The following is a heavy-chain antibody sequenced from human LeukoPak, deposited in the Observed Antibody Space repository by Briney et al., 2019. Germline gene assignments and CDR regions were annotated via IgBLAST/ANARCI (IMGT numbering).Heavy chain of an antibody. Sequence: GGSLRLSCAASGFTFSTSWMTWVRQAPGKGLEWVASINGDGSEIHYVDSVKGRFTISRDNAKNSLYLQMNSLRAEDTAVYSCARGADGVSSNSRGWFDPWGQGTLVTVSS. V-gene: IGHV3-7*01. CDR3: ARGADGVSSNSRGWFDP. CDR2: INGDGSEI. D-gene: IGHD2-15*01. CDR1: GFTFSTSW. J-gene: IGHJ5*02.